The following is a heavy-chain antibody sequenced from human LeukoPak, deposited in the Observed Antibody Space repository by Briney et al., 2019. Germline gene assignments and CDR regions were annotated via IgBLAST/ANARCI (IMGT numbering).Heavy chain of an antibody. D-gene: IGHD1-26*01. V-gene: IGHV4-4*07. CDR3: ARGGGVGATDFDY. Sequence: SETLSLTCTVSGGSISSYYWSWTRQPAGKGLEWIGRIYTSGSTNYNPSLKSRVTMSVDTSKNQFSLKLSSVTAADTAEYYCARGGGVGATDFDYWGQGTLVTVSS. CDR1: GGSISSYY. J-gene: IGHJ4*02. CDR2: IYTSGST.